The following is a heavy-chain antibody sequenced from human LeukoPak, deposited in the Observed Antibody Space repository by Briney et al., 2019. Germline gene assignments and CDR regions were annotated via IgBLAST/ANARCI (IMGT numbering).Heavy chain of an antibody. CDR3: TTIRPDY. D-gene: IGHD5-12*01. J-gene: IGHJ4*02. CDR1: GFTFSSYW. Sequence: GGSLRLSCAASGFTFSSYWMHWVRQAPGKGLVWVSRIKSDDSSTDYADSVKGRFTISRVNAKNTLYLQMNSLRAEDTAVYYCTTIRPDYWGQGTLVTVSS. CDR2: IKSDDSST. V-gene: IGHV3-74*01.